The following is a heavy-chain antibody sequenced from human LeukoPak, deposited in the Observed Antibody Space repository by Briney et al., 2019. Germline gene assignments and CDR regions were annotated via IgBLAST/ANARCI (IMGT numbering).Heavy chain of an antibody. CDR3: ARDVYYGSGSPRLDY. D-gene: IGHD3-10*01. CDR2: INSDGSST. J-gene: IGHJ4*02. V-gene: IGHV3-74*01. CDR1: GFTFSSYW. Sequence: GGSLRLSCAASGFTFSSYWMHWVRQAPGKELVWVSRINSDGSSTSYADSVKGRFTISRDNAKNTLYLQMNSLRAEDTAVYYCARDVYYGSGSPRLDYWGQGTLVTVSS.